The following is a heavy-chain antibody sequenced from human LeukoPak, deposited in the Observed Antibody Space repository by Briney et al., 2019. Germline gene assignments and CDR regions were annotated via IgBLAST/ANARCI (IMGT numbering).Heavy chain of an antibody. D-gene: IGHD1-20*01. CDR2: ISAYNGDT. V-gene: IGHV1-18*01. CDR1: GYTFTNYG. J-gene: IGHJ4*02. Sequence: ASIKVSCKASGYTFTNYGFSWVRQAPGQGLEWMKCISAYNGDTNFAQELQGRVTMTTDTSTSTASMELRSLRSDDTAVYYCARDQGIYNHRIIGSWGQGTLVTVSS. CDR3: ARDQGIYNHRIIGS.